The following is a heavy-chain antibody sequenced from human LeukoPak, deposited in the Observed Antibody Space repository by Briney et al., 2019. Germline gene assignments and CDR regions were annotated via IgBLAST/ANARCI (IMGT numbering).Heavy chain of an antibody. D-gene: IGHD3-10*01. V-gene: IGHV4-61*08. CDR1: GDSISSGVYY. Sequence: PSDTLSLTCTVSGDSISSGVYYWSWIRQHPGKGLEWIGYIYYSGSTYYNPSLRSRVNLSVDTSKNQFSLKLSSVTGADTAVYYCARGGVAAKYYFDYWGPGTLVTVSS. J-gene: IGHJ4*02. CDR2: IYYSGST. CDR3: ARGGVAAKYYFDY.